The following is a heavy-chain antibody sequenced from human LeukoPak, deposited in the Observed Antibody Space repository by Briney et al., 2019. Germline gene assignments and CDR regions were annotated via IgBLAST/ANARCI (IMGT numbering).Heavy chain of an antibody. J-gene: IGHJ3*02. V-gene: IGHV1-2*06. Sequence: GASVKVSCKASGYTFTGYYMHWVRQAPGQGLEWMGRINPNSGGANYAQKFQGRVTMTRDTSISTAYMELSGLRSDDTAVYYCASGGLGHCSSTSCQMRGMFAFDIWGQGTMVTVSS. D-gene: IGHD2-2*01. CDR1: GYTFTGYY. CDR3: ASGGLGHCSSTSCQMRGMFAFDI. CDR2: INPNSGGA.